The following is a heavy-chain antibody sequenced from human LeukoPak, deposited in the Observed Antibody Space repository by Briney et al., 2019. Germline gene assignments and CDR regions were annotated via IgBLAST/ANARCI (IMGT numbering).Heavy chain of an antibody. V-gene: IGHV4-30-4*01. J-gene: IGHJ3*02. CDR3: ARGERYSSSSDAFDI. D-gene: IGHD6-13*01. Sequence: PSETLSLTCTVSGGSISSGDYYWSWIRQPPGKGLECIGYIYYSGSTYYNPSLKSRVTISVDTSKNQFSLKLSSVTAADTAVYYCARGERYSSSSDAFDIWGQGTMVTVSS. CDR1: GGSISSGDYY. CDR2: IYYSGST.